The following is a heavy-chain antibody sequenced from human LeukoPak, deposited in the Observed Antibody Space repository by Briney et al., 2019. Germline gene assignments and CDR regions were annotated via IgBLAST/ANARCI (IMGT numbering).Heavy chain of an antibody. J-gene: IGHJ4*02. D-gene: IGHD6-19*01. CDR2: INHSGST. V-gene: IGHV4-34*01. CDR1: GGSFSGYY. Sequence: SETLSLTCAVYGGSFSGYYWSWIRQPPGKGLEWIGEINHSGSTNYNPSLKSRVTISVDTSKNQFSLKLSSVTPEDTAVYYCARYTIAVAGPFDYWGQGTLVTVSS. CDR3: ARYTIAVAGPFDY.